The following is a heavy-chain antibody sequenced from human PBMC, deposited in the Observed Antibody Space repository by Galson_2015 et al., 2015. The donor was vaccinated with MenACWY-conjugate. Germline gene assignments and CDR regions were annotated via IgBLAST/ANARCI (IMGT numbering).Heavy chain of an antibody. J-gene: IGHJ4*02. CDR1: GGSISRSSYY. V-gene: IGHV4-61*05. Sequence: LSLTCTVSGGSISRSSYYWGWIRQPPGKGLEWIGYVYYRGSTKYNPSLKSRVTISIDTSKNQFSLKLSSVTAADTAVYYCARESVGANPPYYFDYWGQGILVTVSS. D-gene: IGHD1-26*01. CDR2: VYYRGST. CDR3: ARESVGANPPYYFDY.